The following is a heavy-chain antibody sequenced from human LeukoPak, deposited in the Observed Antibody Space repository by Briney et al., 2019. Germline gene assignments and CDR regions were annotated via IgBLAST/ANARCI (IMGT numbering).Heavy chain of an antibody. CDR2: INPSGGST. CDR3: ARDLGSSSWTYYYGMDV. Sequence: GASVKVSCKASGYIITSYHMHWVRQAPGQGPEWIGTINPSGGSTSYAQKFQGRVTWTRDTSTSTVYMELSSLRSEDTAVYYCARDLGSSSWTYYYGMDVWGRGTTVTVSS. J-gene: IGHJ6*02. V-gene: IGHV1-46*01. CDR1: GYIITSYH. D-gene: IGHD6-13*01.